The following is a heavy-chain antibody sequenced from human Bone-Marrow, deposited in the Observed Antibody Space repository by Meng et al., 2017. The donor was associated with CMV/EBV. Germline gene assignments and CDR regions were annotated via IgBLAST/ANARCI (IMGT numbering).Heavy chain of an antibody. CDR2: IYPGDSDT. CDR3: ARRTLPEYYFDY. J-gene: IGHJ4*02. CDR1: GYSFTSYW. Sequence: GGSLRLSCKGSGYSFTSYWIGWVRQMPGKGLEWMGIIYPGDSDTRYSPSFQGQVTISADKSISTAYLQWSSLKASDTAMYYCARRTLPEYYFDYWGQGTLVTVSS. V-gene: IGHV5-51*01. D-gene: IGHD1-14*01.